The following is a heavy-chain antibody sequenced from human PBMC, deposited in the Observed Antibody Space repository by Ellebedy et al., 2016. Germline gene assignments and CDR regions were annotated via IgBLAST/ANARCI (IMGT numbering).Heavy chain of an antibody. CDR1: GGSFSGYY. V-gene: IGHV4-34*01. D-gene: IGHD2-2*01. Sequence: SETLSLXXAVYGGSFSGYYWSWIRQPPGKGLEWIGEINHSGSTNYNPSLKSRVTISVDTSKNQFSLKLSSVTAADTAVYYCARVDVVVPAAPWHYYMDVWGKGTTVTVSS. CDR3: ARVDVVVPAAPWHYYMDV. CDR2: INHSGST. J-gene: IGHJ6*03.